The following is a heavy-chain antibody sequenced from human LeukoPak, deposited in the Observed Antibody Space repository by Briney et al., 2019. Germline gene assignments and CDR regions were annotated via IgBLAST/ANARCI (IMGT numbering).Heavy chain of an antibody. CDR3: AKTRFGESGFDY. CDR1: GFTFSSYA. Sequence: GGSLRLSCAASGFTFSSYAMSWVRQAPGKGLEWVSAISGSGGSTYYADSVKGRFTISRDNSKNTLYLQMNSLRAEDMAVYYCAKTRFGESGFDYWGQGTLVTVSS. J-gene: IGHJ4*02. V-gene: IGHV3-23*01. D-gene: IGHD3-10*01. CDR2: ISGSGGST.